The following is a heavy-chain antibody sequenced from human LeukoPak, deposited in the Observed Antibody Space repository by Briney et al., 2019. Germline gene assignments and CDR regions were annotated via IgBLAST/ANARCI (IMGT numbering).Heavy chain of an antibody. J-gene: IGHJ3*02. D-gene: IGHD6-19*01. Sequence: GGSLRLSCAASGFTFSSYSMNWVRQAPGKGLEWVSSISSSSSYIYYADSVKGRFTISRDNAKNSLYLQVNSLRAEDTAVYYCARTPVADAFDTWGQGTMVTVSS. V-gene: IGHV3-21*01. CDR1: GFTFSSYS. CDR2: ISSSSSYI. CDR3: ARTPVADAFDT.